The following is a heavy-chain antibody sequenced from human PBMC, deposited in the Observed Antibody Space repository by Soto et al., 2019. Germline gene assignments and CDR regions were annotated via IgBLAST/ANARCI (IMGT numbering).Heavy chain of an antibody. Sequence: QITLKESGPTLVKPTQTLTLTCSFSGFSLTSIGVAVGWIRQPPGKALEWLALIYWNDDTRYSPSLKSRLSSSKDTSNNQFVLTMTNMDPVDTATYYCAHTRRPYISRLSGHWGEGTLVTVTS. CDR1: GFSLTSIGVA. J-gene: IGHJ4*02. V-gene: IGHV2-5*01. CDR3: AHTRRPYISRLSGH. D-gene: IGHD3-16*01. CDR2: IYWNDDT.